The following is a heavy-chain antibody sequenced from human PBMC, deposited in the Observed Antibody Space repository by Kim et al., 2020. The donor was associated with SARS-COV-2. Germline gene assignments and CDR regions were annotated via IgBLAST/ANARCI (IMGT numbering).Heavy chain of an antibody. Sequence: GGSLRLSCAASGFTFSSYAMSWVRQAPGKVLEWVSVIYSSGANTYYADSVKGRFTISRDNSKNTLYLQMNSLRVEDTAAYYCAKDHRPDSSSWFTYYWGQGTVVTVSS. D-gene: IGHD6-13*01. J-gene: IGHJ4*02. CDR1: GFTFSSYA. CDR3: AKDHRPDSSSWFTYY. CDR2: IYSSGANT. V-gene: IGHV3-23*01.